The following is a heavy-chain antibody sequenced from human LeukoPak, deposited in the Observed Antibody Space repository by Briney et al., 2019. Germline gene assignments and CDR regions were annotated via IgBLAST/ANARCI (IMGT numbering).Heavy chain of an antibody. D-gene: IGHD4-17*01. CDR2: INHSGST. CDR3: ARGRYGDYERYFDY. Sequence: SETLSLTCAVYGGSFRGYYWSWIRQPPGKGLEWIGEINHSGSTNYNPSLKSRVTISVDTSKNQFSLKLSSVTAADTAVYSCARGRYGDYERYFDYWGQGTLVTDSS. CDR1: GGSFRGYY. J-gene: IGHJ4*02. V-gene: IGHV4-34*01.